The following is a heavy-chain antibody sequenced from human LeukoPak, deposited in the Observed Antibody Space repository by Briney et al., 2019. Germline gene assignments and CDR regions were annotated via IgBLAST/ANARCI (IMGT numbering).Heavy chain of an antibody. J-gene: IGHJ4*02. CDR1: GFTFDDYA. D-gene: IGHD3-9*01. CDR2: ISWNSGSI. CDR3: AKARLRYFDWLCFDY. V-gene: IGHV3-9*01. Sequence: GGSLRLSCAASGFTFDDYAMHWVRQAPGKGLEWVSGISWNSGSIGYADSVKGRFIISRDNAKNSLYLQMNSLRAEDTALYYCAKARLRYFDWLCFDYWGQGTLVTVSS.